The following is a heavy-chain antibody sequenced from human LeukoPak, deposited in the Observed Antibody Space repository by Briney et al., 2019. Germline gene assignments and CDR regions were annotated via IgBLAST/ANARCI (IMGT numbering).Heavy chain of an antibody. CDR1: GGSFSGYY. CDR2: INHSGST. CDR3: ARARGPVVPAYRYFDY. V-gene: IGHV4-34*01. J-gene: IGHJ4*02. D-gene: IGHD2-2*01. Sequence: SETLSLTCAVYGGSFSGYYWSWIRQPPGKGLEWIGEINHSGSTNYNPSLKSRVTISVDTPKNQFSLKLSSVPAADTAVYYCARARGPVVPAYRYFDYWGQGTLVTVSS.